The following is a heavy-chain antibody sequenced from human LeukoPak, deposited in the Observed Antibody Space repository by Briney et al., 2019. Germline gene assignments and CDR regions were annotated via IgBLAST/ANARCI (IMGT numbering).Heavy chain of an antibody. J-gene: IGHJ4*02. CDR1: GGTFSSYA. D-gene: IGHD3-10*01. V-gene: IGHV1-69*05. CDR2: IIPIFGTA. Sequence: PVKVSCKASGGTFSSYAISLVRQAPGQGLEWMGGIIPIFGTANYAQKFQGRVTITTDESTSTAYMELSSLRSEDTAVYYCASQLPFGEVDYWRQGTLVTVSS. CDR3: ASQLPFGEVDY.